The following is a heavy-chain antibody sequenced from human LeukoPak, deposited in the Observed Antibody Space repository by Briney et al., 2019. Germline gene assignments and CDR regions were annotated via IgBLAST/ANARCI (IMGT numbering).Heavy chain of an antibody. D-gene: IGHD4-11*01. Sequence: SETLSLTCTVSGGSISISSYYWGWIRQPPGKGREWIGIIYYSVSTYYNPSLKSRVTISVDTSKNQFSLKLSSVTAADTAVYYCARGYSNYNLRPRNWFDPWGQGTLVTVSS. CDR3: ARGYSNYNLRPRNWFDP. V-gene: IGHV4-39*07. CDR2: IYYSVST. J-gene: IGHJ5*02. CDR1: GGSISISSYY.